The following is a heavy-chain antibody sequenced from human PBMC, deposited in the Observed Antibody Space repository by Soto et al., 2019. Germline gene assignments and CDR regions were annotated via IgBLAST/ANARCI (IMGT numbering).Heavy chain of an antibody. Sequence: SETLSLTCAVYGGSFSGYYWSWIRQPPGKGLEWIGEINHSGSTNYNPSLKSRVTISVDTSKNQFSLKLSSVTAADTAVYYCARFLAAAGFDYWGQGTLVTVSS. J-gene: IGHJ4*02. CDR1: GGSFSGYY. D-gene: IGHD2-15*01. CDR2: INHSGST. V-gene: IGHV4-34*01. CDR3: ARFLAAAGFDY.